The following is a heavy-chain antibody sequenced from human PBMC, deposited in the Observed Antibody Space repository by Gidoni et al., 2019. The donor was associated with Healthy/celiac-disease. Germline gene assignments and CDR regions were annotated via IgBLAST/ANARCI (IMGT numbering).Heavy chain of an antibody. D-gene: IGHD2-15*01. CDR2: IIPIFGTA. CDR3: ARARYCSGGSCYSSWYFDL. J-gene: IGHJ2*01. V-gene: IGHV1-69*01. CDR1: GGTFSRYA. Sequence: QVQLVQSGAEVKKPGSSVKVSCKASGGTFSRYAISWVRQAPGQGLEWMGGIIPIFGTANYAQKFQGRVTITADESTSTAYMELSSLRSEDTAVYYCARARYCSGGSCYSSWYFDLWGRGTLVTVSS.